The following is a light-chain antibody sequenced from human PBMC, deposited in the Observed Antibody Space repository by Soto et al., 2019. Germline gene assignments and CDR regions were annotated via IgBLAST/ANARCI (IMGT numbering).Light chain of an antibody. CDR2: GAS. Sequence: EIVLTQSPGTLSLSPGERATLSCGASQSVSSNLAWYQQKPGQAPRLLIYGASTRATGIPARFSGSGSGTEFTLTISSLQSEDFAVYYCQQYNNWPPTFGQGTKVDIK. J-gene: IGKJ1*01. CDR3: QQYNNWPPT. CDR1: QSVSSN. V-gene: IGKV3-15*01.